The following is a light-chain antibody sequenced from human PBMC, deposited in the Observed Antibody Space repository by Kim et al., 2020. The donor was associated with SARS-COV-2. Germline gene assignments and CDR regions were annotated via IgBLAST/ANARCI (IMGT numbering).Light chain of an antibody. V-gene: IGLV2-14*03. CDR3: SSYASHDTWV. CDR2: VVS. CDR1: NCDVGDYSV. Sequence: GKSITIYSGDSNCDVGDYSVVSWYQQSPGKATNLMIDVVSRRPSGFSDRFCGSKTGNAAPLTISGLQAEDEADYYGSSYASHDTWVFGGGTKVTVL. J-gene: IGLJ3*02.